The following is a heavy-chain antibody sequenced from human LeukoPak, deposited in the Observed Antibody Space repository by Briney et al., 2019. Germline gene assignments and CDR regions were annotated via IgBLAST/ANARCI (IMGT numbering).Heavy chain of an antibody. CDR1: GGSFSGYY. J-gene: IGHJ4*02. CDR2: INHSGST. V-gene: IGHV4-34*01. Sequence: PSETLSLTCAVYGGSFSGYYWSWIRQPPGEGLEWIGEINHSGSTNYNPSLKSRVTISVDTSKNQFSLKLSSVTAADTAVYYCARGGAAMGYFGDFDYWGQGTLVTVSS. CDR3: ARGGAAMGYFGDFDY. D-gene: IGHD5-18*01.